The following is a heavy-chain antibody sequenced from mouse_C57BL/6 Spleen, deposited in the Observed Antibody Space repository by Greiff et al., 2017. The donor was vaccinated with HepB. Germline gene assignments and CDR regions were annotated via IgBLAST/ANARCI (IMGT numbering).Heavy chain of an antibody. CDR2: ISSGSSTI. Sequence: DVQLVESGGGLVKPGGSLKLSCAASGFTFSDYGMHWVRQAPEKGLEWVAYISSGSSTIYYADTVKGRFTISRDNAKNTLFLQMTSLRSEDTAMYYCARTRIYDGYSAWFAYWGQGTLVTVSA. CDR3: ARTRIYDGYSAWFAY. CDR1: GFTFSDYG. V-gene: IGHV5-17*01. D-gene: IGHD2-3*01. J-gene: IGHJ3*01.